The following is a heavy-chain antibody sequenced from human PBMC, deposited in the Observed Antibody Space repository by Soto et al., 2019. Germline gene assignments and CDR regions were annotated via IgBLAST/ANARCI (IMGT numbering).Heavy chain of an antibody. CDR1: GYTFTSYG. Sequence: QVQLVQSGAEVEKPVASVKVSCKASGYTFTSYGISWVRQAPGQGLEWMGWISNYNGDTNYAQKLQGRVTMTTDTSTSTAYMELRSLKSDDTAVYYCTRGGQLFAGNYFDYWGQGTLVTVSS. CDR3: TRGGQLFAGNYFDY. CDR2: ISNYNGDT. D-gene: IGHD3-10*02. J-gene: IGHJ4*02. V-gene: IGHV1-18*01.